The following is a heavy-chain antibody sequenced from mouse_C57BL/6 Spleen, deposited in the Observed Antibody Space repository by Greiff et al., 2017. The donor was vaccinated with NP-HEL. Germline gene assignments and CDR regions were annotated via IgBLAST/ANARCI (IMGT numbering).Heavy chain of an antibody. J-gene: IGHJ3*01. V-gene: IGHV1-62-2*01. D-gene: IGHD1-1*01. CDR2: FYPGSGSI. CDR1: GYTFTEYT. Sequence: QVQLKESGAELVKPGASVKLSCKASGYTFTEYTIHWVKQRSGQGLEWIGWFYPGSGSIKYNEKFKDKATLTADKSSSTVYMELSRLTSEDSAVYFCARHEDEVYYGSSPAWFAYWGQGTLVTVSA. CDR3: ARHEDEVYYGSSPAWFAY.